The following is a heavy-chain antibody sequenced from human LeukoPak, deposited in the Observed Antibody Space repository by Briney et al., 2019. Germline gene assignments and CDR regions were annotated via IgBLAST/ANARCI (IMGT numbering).Heavy chain of an antibody. CDR2: INPNGGGT. CDR1: GFTFTGYY. D-gene: IGHD2-8*02. Sequence: ASVKVSYKASGFTFTGYYMHWLRQAPGQGLEWMGWINPNGGGTDYAQEFQGRVTMTRDTTISMTYMELKWLRSDDTAVYYCARDRSRVLDYWGQGTQVTVSS. J-gene: IGHJ4*02. CDR3: ARDRSRVLDY. V-gene: IGHV1-2*02.